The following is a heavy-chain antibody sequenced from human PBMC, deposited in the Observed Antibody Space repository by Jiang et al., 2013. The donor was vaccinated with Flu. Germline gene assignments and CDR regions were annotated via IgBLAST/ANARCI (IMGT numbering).Heavy chain of an antibody. CDR1: GYTFTSYG. V-gene: IGHV1-18*01. CDR3: ARHLRNYPDLYFDY. Sequence: KVSCKASGYTFTSYGISWVRQAPGQGLEWMGWISAYNGNTNYAQKLQGRVTMTTDTSTSTAYMELRSLRSDDTAVYYCARHLRNYPDLYFDYWGQGTLVTVSS. D-gene: IGHD4-11*01. J-gene: IGHJ4*02. CDR2: ISAYNGNT.